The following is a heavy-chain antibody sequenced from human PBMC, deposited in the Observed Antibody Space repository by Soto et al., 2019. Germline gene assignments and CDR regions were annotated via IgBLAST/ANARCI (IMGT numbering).Heavy chain of an antibody. Sequence: SETLSITCAVYGGSFSGYYWSWIRQPPGKGLEWIGEINHSGSTNYNPSLKSRVTISVDTSKNQFSLKLSSVTAADTAVYYCARGPGIVVVPSAMGNDELSYWFDPWGQGTLVIVYS. CDR3: ARGPGIVVVPSAMGNDELSYWFDP. J-gene: IGHJ5*02. CDR1: GGSFSGYY. V-gene: IGHV4-34*01. D-gene: IGHD2-2*01. CDR2: INHSGST.